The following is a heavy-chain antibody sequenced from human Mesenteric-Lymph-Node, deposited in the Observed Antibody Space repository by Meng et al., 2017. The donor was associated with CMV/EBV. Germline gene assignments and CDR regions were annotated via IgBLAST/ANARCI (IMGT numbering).Heavy chain of an antibody. CDR3: AREYSSSSGRSFDY. CDR1: GFTFDNYE. D-gene: IGHD6-6*01. Sequence: RLSCAASGFTFDNYEMNWVRQAPGKGLEWVSYISNAGIAKYYADSVKGRFTISRDNAKNSLYLQMNSLRAEDTAVYYCAREYSSSSGRSFDYWGQGTLVTVS. J-gene: IGHJ4*02. V-gene: IGHV3-48*03. CDR2: ISNAGIAK.